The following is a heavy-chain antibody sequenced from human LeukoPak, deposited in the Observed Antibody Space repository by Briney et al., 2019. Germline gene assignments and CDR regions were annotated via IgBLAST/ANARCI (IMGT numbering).Heavy chain of an antibody. CDR1: GYTFTGYY. Sequence: GASVKVSCKASGYTFTGYYMHWVRQAPGQGLEWMGWINPNSGGTNYAQKFQGRVTMTRDTSISTAYMELSRLRSDDTAVYYCARVYDSSGYYYYYYGMDVWGQGTTVTVSS. D-gene: IGHD3-22*01. CDR2: INPNSGGT. V-gene: IGHV1-2*02. CDR3: ARVYDSSGYYYYYYGMDV. J-gene: IGHJ6*02.